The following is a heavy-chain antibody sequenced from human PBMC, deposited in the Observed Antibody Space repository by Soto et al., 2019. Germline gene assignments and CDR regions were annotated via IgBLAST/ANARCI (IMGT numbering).Heavy chain of an antibody. J-gene: IGHJ6*02. Sequence: GESLKISCKGSGYSFTSYWISWVRQMPGKGLEWMGRIDPSGSYTNYSPSFQGHVTISADKSISTAYLQWSSLKASDTAMYYCARRDVGYCSSTSCYRRYYYGMDVWGQGTTVTVSS. CDR3: ARRDVGYCSSTSCYRRYYYGMDV. CDR1: GYSFTSYW. D-gene: IGHD2-2*02. CDR2: IDPSGSYT. V-gene: IGHV5-10-1*01.